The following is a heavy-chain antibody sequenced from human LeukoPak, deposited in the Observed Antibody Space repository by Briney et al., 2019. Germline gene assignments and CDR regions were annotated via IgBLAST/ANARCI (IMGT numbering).Heavy chain of an antibody. D-gene: IGHD3-16*02. CDR1: GGSISSSNW. J-gene: IGHJ4*02. CDR3: ARDLITFGGVIAD. V-gene: IGHV4-4*02. CDR2: IYHSGST. Sequence: SGTLSLTCAVSGGSISSSNWWSWVRQPPGKGLEWIGEIYHSGSTNYNPSLKSRVTMSVDKSKNQFSLKLSSVTAADTAVYYCARDLITFGGVIADWGQGTLVTVSS.